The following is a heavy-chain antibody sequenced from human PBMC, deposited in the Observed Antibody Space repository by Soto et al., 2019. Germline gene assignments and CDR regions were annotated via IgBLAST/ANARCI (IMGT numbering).Heavy chain of an antibody. CDR3: ARAVGIFLGHDIVVVPAAMTSGGFDP. J-gene: IGHJ5*02. CDR2: IYYSGST. V-gene: IGHV4-30-4*01. Sequence: SETLSLTCTVSGGSISSGDYYWSWIRQPPGKGLEWIGYIYYSGSTYYNPSLKSRVTISVETSKNKFSLKLSSVTAADTAVYYCARAVGIFLGHDIVVVPAAMTSGGFDPWGQGTLVTVSS. CDR1: GGSISSGDYY. D-gene: IGHD2-2*01.